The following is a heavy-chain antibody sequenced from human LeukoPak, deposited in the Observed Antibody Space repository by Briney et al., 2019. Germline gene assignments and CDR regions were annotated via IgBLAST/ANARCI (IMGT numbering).Heavy chain of an antibody. CDR2: INPNRGGT. D-gene: IGHD2-21*01. CDR3: ARGDGIASMMTDSNDAYDI. Sequence: ASVKVSCKASGYTFTGYYMHWVRQAPGQGLERMGWINPNRGGTNFAQKFQGRVTMTRDTSISTAYMELSRLRSDDTAVYYCARGDGIASMMTDSNDAYDIWGQGTMVTVSS. V-gene: IGHV1-2*02. CDR1: GYTFTGYY. J-gene: IGHJ3*02.